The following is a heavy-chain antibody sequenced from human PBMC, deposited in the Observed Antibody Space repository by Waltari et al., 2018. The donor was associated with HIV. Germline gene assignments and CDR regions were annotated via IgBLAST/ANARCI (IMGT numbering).Heavy chain of an antibody. D-gene: IGHD1-26*01. CDR1: GYSFTSYW. Sequence: EVQLVQSGAEVKKPGESLKISCKGSGYSFTSYWIGWVRQMPGKGLEWMGIIYPGDSDTRDSPSFQGQVTISADKSISTAYLQWSSLKASDTAMYYGARLSGRYSYYYNGMDVWGQGTTVTVSS. J-gene: IGHJ6*02. V-gene: IGHV5-51*01. CDR3: ARLSGRYSYYYNGMDV. CDR2: IYPGDSDT.